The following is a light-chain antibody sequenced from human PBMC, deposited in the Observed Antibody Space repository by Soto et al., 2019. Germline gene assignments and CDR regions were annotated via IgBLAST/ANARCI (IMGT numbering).Light chain of an antibody. CDR2: GVS. CDR1: QRVSSN. CDR3: QQYNNWPPIT. Sequence: EIVMTQSPATLSASPGERATLSCRASQRVSSNLAWYQQKPGQAPRLLIYGVSTRATGTPARFSGSGSGTEFTLTIGSLQSEDFAVYYCQQYNNWPPITFGQGTRLEI. J-gene: IGKJ5*01. V-gene: IGKV3-15*01.